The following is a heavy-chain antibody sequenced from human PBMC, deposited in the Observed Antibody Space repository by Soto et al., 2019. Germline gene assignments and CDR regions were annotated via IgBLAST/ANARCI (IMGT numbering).Heavy chain of an antibody. CDR2: ISYDGSNK. Sequence: LRLSCAASGFTFSSYGMHWVRQAPGKGLEWVAVISYDGSNKYYADSVKGRFTISRDNSKNALYLQMNSLRAEDTAVYYCAKDHLRNYDFWSGYPDYYYYGMDVWGQGTTVTVSS. V-gene: IGHV3-30*18. CDR1: GFTFSSYG. J-gene: IGHJ6*02. D-gene: IGHD3-3*01. CDR3: AKDHLRNYDFWSGYPDYYYYGMDV.